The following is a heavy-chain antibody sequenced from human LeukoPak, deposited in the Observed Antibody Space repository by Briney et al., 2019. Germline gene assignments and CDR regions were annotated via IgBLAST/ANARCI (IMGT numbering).Heavy chain of an antibody. CDR3: ARGGARGSSAFDI. D-gene: IGHD3-10*01. Sequence: SETLSLTCTVSGDSISGFYWSWIRQPPGKGLEWIGYIYYSGSTNYNPSLKSRVTILIETSKNQSSLKLSSVTAADTAVYYCARGGARGSSAFDIWGQGTMVTVSS. J-gene: IGHJ3*02. V-gene: IGHV4-59*01. CDR1: GDSISGFY. CDR2: IYYSGST.